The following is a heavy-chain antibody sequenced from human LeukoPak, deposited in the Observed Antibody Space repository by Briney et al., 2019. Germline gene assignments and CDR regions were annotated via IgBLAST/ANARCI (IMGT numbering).Heavy chain of an antibody. J-gene: IGHJ4*02. CDR3: AKGPFRATGPDTEFES. CDR1: GFIFSRYA. Sequence: PGGSLRLSCAASGFIFSRYAMSWVRQAPGKGLEWVSAISDSGYSTYYADSVKGRFTISRDSSKNTLYLQMNSLRAEDTALYYCAKGPFRATGPDTEFESWGQGTLVTVSS. V-gene: IGHV3-23*01. D-gene: IGHD1-1*01. CDR2: ISDSGYST.